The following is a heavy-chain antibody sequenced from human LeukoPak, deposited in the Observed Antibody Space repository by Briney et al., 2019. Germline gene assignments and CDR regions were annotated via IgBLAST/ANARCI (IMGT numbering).Heavy chain of an antibody. Sequence: PGGSLRLSCAASGFTFSSYAMSWVRQAPRKGLEWVSAISGSGGSTYYADSEKGRFTISRDNSKNTLYLQMNSLRAEDTAVYYCAKDVALIQLWLNPLLDYWGQGTLVTVSS. D-gene: IGHD5-18*01. CDR2: ISGSGGST. J-gene: IGHJ4*02. V-gene: IGHV3-23*01. CDR3: AKDVALIQLWLNPLLDY. CDR1: GFTFSSYA.